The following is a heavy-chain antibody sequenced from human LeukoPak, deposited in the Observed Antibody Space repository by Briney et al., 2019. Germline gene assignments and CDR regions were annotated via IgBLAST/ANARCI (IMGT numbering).Heavy chain of an antibody. CDR1: GFTFSGYP. CDR3: ARQVATMYDY. D-gene: IGHD5-12*01. CDR2: ISSKGDST. J-gene: IGHJ4*02. V-gene: IGHV3-64*01. Sequence: PGGSLRLSCAASGFTFSGYPMHWVRQASGKGLEYVSAISSKGDSTYYANSVKGRFTISRDNANNTLYLQMGSLRAEDMAVYYCARQVATMYDYWGQGTLVTVSS.